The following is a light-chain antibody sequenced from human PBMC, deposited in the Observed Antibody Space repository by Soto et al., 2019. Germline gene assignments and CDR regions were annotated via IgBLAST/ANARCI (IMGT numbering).Light chain of an antibody. CDR1: SSDVGGYNS. CDR2: EVS. J-gene: IGLJ1*01. Sequence: QSVLTQPASVSGSPGQSITISCTGSSSDVGGYNSVSWYQQHPGKAPKLIVSEVSHRPSGISNRFSGSKSGNTASLPISGLQSEDEADYYCISYTSDDVRYVFGTGTKLTVL. V-gene: IGLV2-14*01. CDR3: ISYTSDDVRYV.